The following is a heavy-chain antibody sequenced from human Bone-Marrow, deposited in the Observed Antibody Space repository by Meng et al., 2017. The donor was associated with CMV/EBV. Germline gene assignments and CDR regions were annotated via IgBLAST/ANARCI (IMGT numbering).Heavy chain of an antibody. CDR2: LNPGGSTT. CDR3: AREVYSFGPLNY. J-gene: IGHJ4*02. V-gene: IGHV1-46*01. Sequence: KASGYSFTDYFMHWVRQAPGQGLEWMGMLNPGGSTTKYAQKFQDRVTMTRDTSTNTVYMELSSLTFEDTAVYFCAREVYSFGPLNYWGQGTLVTVSS. D-gene: IGHD5-18*01. CDR1: GYSFTDYF.